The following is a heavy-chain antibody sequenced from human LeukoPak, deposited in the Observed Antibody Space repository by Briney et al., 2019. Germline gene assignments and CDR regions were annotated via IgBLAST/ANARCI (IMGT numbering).Heavy chain of an antibody. V-gene: IGHV3-21*01. Sequence: GGSLRLSCAASGFTFSSYSMNWVRQAPGKGLEWVSYIRSGSSYIYYADSVKGRFTISRDNAKNSLYLQMNSLRAEDTAVYYCGVVAGTPFDYWGQGTLVTVSS. D-gene: IGHD6-19*01. CDR2: IRSGSSYI. CDR1: GFTFSSYS. CDR3: GVVAGTPFDY. J-gene: IGHJ4*02.